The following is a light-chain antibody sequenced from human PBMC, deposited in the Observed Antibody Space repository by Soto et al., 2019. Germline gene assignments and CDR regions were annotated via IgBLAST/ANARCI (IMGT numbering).Light chain of an antibody. CDR2: KAS. Sequence: DIQMTQSPSTLSGSVGDRVTITCRASQTISSWLAWYQQKPGKAPKLLIYKASTLKSGVPSRFSGSGSGTEFTLTISSLQPDDFATYYCQQTYSTPPTFGGGTKVE. V-gene: IGKV1-5*03. CDR3: QQTYSTPPT. J-gene: IGKJ4*01. CDR1: QTISSW.